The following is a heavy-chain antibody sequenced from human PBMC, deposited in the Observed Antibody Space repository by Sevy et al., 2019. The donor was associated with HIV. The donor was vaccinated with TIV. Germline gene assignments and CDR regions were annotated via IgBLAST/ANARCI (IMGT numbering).Heavy chain of an antibody. CDR3: ARAGLLWFGELLSPLDY. Sequence: GESLKISCAASGFTFSSYSMNWVRQAPGKGLEWVSSISSSSSYIYYADSVKGRFTISRDNAKNSLYLQMNSLRAEDTAVYYCARAGLLWFGELLSPLDYWGQGTLVTVSS. V-gene: IGHV3-21*01. J-gene: IGHJ4*02. CDR2: ISSSSSYI. D-gene: IGHD3-10*01. CDR1: GFTFSSYS.